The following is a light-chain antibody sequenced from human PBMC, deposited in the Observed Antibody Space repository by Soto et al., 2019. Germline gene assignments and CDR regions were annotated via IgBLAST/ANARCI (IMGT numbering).Light chain of an antibody. V-gene: IGKV3-20*01. CDR3: QQYGHSPLT. CDR2: GAS. CDR1: ESVISNY. J-gene: IGKJ4*01. Sequence: ETVLTQSQGTLSLSPGERATLSCRASESVISNYVAWYQQKPGQAPRLLIYGASSRATGIPDRFSGSGSGTDFSLTISRLEPEDSAMYYCQQYGHSPLTFGGGTKVEIK.